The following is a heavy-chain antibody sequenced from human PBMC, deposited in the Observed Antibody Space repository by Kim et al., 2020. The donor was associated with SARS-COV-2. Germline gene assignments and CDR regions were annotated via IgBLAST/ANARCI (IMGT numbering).Heavy chain of an antibody. CDR2: TFYGASS. CDR3: ARLDPSGTYNFDY. J-gene: IGHJ4*02. V-gene: IGHV4-31*03. CDR1: GDDITTRGFY. D-gene: IGHD3-10*01. Sequence: SETLSLTCTVSGDDITTRGFYWTWIRQLPEKGLEWIGYTFYGASSYYHPSLKSRVSISIDASENHFSLRLISVTVADTAVYYCARLDPSGTYNFDYWGPGTRVTVSS.